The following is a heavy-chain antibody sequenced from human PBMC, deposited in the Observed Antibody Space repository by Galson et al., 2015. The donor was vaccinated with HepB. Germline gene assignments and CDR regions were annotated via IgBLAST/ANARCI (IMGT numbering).Heavy chain of an antibody. CDR2: ITPDGSST. CDR1: GISFSGHW. J-gene: IGHJ4*02. CDR3: AKDWGNWNPSYFYY. Sequence: SLRLSCAASGISFSGHWMHWVRQVPGKGLVWVSRITPDGSSTNYADSVKGRFTISRDNSKNTLYLQMNSLRADDTVLYYCAKDWGNWNPSYFYYWGQGTLVTVSS. D-gene: IGHD1-20*01. V-gene: IGHV3-74*01.